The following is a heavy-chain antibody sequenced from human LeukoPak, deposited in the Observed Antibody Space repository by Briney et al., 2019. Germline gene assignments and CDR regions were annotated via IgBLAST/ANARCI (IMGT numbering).Heavy chain of an antibody. CDR1: GYTFTSYD. J-gene: IGHJ4*02. D-gene: IGHD6-13*01. CDR3: ARGNPYSSSSLDY. Sequence: GASVKVSCKASGYTFTSYDINWVRQATGQGLEWMGIINPSGGSTSYAQKFQGRVTMTRDTSTRTVHMELGSLRSEDTAVYYCARGNPYSSSSLDYWGQGTLVTVSS. CDR2: INPSGGST. V-gene: IGHV1-46*01.